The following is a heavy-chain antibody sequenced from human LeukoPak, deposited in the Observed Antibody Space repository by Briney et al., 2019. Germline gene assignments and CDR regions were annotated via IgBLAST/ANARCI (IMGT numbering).Heavy chain of an antibody. J-gene: IGHJ6*02. Sequence: PGGSLRLSCAASGFIFSSYGMHWVRQAPGKGLEWVAVISYDGSNKYYADSVKGRFTISRDNSKNKLYLQMNSLRAEDTAVYYCARDKLPAPWDGMDVWGQGTTVTVSS. CDR2: ISYDGSNK. CDR1: GFIFSSYG. D-gene: IGHD2-2*01. CDR3: ARDKLPAPWDGMDV. V-gene: IGHV3-30*03.